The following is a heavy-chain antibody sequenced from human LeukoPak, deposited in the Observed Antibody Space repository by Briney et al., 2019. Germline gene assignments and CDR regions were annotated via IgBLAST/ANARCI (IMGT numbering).Heavy chain of an antibody. CDR3: ARLTGTDCSSTSCYTWFRYWFDP. V-gene: IGHV4-30-4*08. J-gene: IGHJ5*02. Sequence: TSETLSLTCTVSGGSISSGDYYWSWIRQPPGKGLEWLGYIYYSGSTYYNPSLKSRVTISVDTSKNQFSLKLSSVTAADTAVYYCARLTGTDCSSTSCYTWFRYWFDPWGQGTLVTVSS. D-gene: IGHD2-2*02. CDR1: GGSISSGDYY. CDR2: IYYSGST.